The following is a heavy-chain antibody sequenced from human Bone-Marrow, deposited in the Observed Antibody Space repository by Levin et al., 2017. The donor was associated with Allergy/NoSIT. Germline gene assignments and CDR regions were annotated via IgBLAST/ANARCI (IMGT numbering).Heavy chain of an antibody. Sequence: GESLKISCTASGFTLGDFGMSWFRQAPGKGLEWVAFVRTKGYGGTPEYAASLEGRFAISRDDSRSIAYLQMNDLKTEDPAVYWCARVRCSGDNCYEIGYYSFDLWGRGTLVTVSS. V-gene: IGHV3-49*03. CDR1: GFTLGDFG. J-gene: IGHJ2*01. CDR2: VRTKGYGGTP. D-gene: IGHD2-15*01. CDR3: ARVRCSGDNCYEIGYYSFDL.